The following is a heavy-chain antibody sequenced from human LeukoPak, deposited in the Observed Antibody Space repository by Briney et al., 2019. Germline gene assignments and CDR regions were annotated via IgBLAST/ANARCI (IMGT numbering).Heavy chain of an antibody. D-gene: IGHD3-22*01. CDR2: INPSGGST. CDR1: GYTFTSYY. V-gene: IGHV1-46*01. J-gene: IGHJ3*02. CDR3: ARDLVGYYYDSSGYSTRRTVFHAFDI. Sequence: ASVKVSCKASGYTFTSYYMHWVRQAPGQGLEWMGIINPSGGSTSYAQKFQGRVTMTRDTSTSTVYMELSSLRSEDTAVYYCARDLVGYYYDSSGYSTRRTVFHAFDIWGQGTMVTVSS.